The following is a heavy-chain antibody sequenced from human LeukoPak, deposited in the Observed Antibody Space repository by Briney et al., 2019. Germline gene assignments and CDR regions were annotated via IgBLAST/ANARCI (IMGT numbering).Heavy chain of an antibody. Sequence: GASVKVSCKASGYTFTGYYMHWVRQAPGQGLEWMGWINPNSGGTNYAQKFQGRVTMTRDTPISTAYMELSRLRSDDTAVYYCARVFRSYDILTGYYLGLFDYWGQGTLVTVSS. CDR1: GYTFTGYY. V-gene: IGHV1-2*02. CDR3: ARVFRSYDILTGYYLGLFDY. CDR2: INPNSGGT. D-gene: IGHD3-9*01. J-gene: IGHJ4*02.